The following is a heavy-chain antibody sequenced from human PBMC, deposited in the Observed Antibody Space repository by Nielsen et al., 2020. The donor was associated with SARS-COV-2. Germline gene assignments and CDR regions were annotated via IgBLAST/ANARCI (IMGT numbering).Heavy chain of an antibody. J-gene: IGHJ5*02. CDR3: ARDKWGYCSGGSCYTNWFDP. Sequence: GESLKISCAASGFTFSSYAMHWVRQAPGKGLEWVAVISYDGSNKYYADSVKGRFTISRDNSKNTLYLQMNSLRAEDTALYHCARDKWGYCSGGSCYTNWFDPWGQGTLVTVSS. CDR1: GFTFSSYA. V-gene: IGHV3-30*04. D-gene: IGHD2-15*01. CDR2: ISYDGSNK.